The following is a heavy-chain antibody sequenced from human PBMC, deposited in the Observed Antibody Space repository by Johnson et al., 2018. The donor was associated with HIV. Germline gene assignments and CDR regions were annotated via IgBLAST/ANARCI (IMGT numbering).Heavy chain of an antibody. CDR2: ISYDESNK. J-gene: IGHJ3*02. Sequence: QVQLVESGGGVVQPGRSLRLSCAASGFTFSSYGMHWVRQAPDKGLHWVAIISYDESNKYYADSVKGRFTISRDNSKNTLYLQMSSLGAEDTAVYYCAKDQSWIGTGHDTFDIWGQGTMVTVSS. V-gene: IGHV3-30*18. D-gene: IGHD1-1*01. CDR3: AKDQSWIGTGHDTFDI. CDR1: GFTFSSYG.